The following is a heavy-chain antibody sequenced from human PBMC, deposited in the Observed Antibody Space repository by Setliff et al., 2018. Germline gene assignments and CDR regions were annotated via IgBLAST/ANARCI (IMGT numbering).Heavy chain of an antibody. J-gene: IGHJ4*02. V-gene: IGHV4-38-2*01. CDR2: IDRTGNR. CDR3: ARRDEYLQFREFFDF. Sequence: SETLSLTCAVSGVSISDGHFWGWIRQPPGKGLEWIGSIDRTGNRYYNSPLRSRVTLSIDMSRNEFSLELRSMTAADSAMYYCARRDEYLQFREFFDFWGQGILVTVSS. CDR1: GVSISDGHF. D-gene: IGHD3-10*01.